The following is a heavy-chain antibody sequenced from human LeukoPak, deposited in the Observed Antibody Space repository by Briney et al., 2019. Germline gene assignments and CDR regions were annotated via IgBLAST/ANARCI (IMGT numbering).Heavy chain of an antibody. D-gene: IGHD6-13*01. Sequence: SETLSLTCTVSGGSISSYYWSWIRQPAGKGLEWIGRIYTSGSTNYNPSLKSRVTMSVDTSKNQFSLKLSSVTAADTVVYYCARAAAGNLGHYYYYMDVWGKGTTVTVSS. J-gene: IGHJ6*03. CDR2: IYTSGST. CDR1: GGSISSYY. V-gene: IGHV4-4*07. CDR3: ARAAAGNLGHYYYYMDV.